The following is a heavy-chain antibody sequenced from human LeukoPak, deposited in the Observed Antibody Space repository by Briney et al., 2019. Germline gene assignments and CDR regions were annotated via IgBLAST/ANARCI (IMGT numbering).Heavy chain of an antibody. D-gene: IGHD3-3*01. V-gene: IGHV3-23*01. Sequence: GGSLRLSCAASGFTFSSYAMSWVRQAPGKGLEWVSAISGSGGSTYYADSVKGRFTISRDNSKNTLYLQMNSLRAEDTAVYYCATYYDFWGGYYTYYFDYWGQGTLVTVSS. CDR2: ISGSGGST. CDR1: GFTFSSYA. CDR3: ATYYDFWGGYYTYYFDY. J-gene: IGHJ4*02.